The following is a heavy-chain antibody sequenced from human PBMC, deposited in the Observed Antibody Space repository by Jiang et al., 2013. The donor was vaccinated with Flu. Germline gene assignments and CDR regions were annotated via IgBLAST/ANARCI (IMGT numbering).Heavy chain of an antibody. D-gene: IGHD1-26*01. CDR1: GGSISSGGYY. CDR2: IYYSGST. V-gene: IGHV4-31*02. J-gene: IGHJ4*02. Sequence: GGSISSGGYYWSWIRQHPGKGLEWIGYIYYSGSTYYNPSLKSRVTISVDTSKNQFSLKLSSVTAADTAVYYCARGVRSGSYSWNSHNFDYWGQGTLVTVSS. CDR3: ARGVRSGSYSWNSHNFDY.